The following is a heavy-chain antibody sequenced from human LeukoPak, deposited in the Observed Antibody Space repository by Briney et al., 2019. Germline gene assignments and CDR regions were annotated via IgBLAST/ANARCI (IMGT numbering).Heavy chain of an antibody. D-gene: IGHD6-13*01. CDR3: VKYLIAAGGIRSDY. Sequence: GGSLRLSCAASGFTFSSYAMSWVRQAPGKGLEWVSIIRGSGGSTYYADSVKGRFTISRDNSKNTLYLQMNSLRAEDTAVYYCVKYLIAAGGIRSDYWGQGTLVTVSS. CDR2: IRGSGGST. V-gene: IGHV3-23*01. J-gene: IGHJ4*02. CDR1: GFTFSSYA.